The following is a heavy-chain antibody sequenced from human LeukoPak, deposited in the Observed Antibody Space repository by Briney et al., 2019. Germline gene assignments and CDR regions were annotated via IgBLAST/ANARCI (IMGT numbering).Heavy chain of an antibody. D-gene: IGHD3-10*01. CDR3: ARGFSGELDV. CDR1: GYTFTSYG. Sequence: GASVKVSCKASGYTFTSYGISWVRQAPGQGLEWVGWISAYNGNTHYAQKFQGRVTVTTDTSTSTAYMDLRSLTSDDTAVYYCARGFSGELDVWGKGTTVTISS. J-gene: IGHJ6*04. CDR2: ISAYNGNT. V-gene: IGHV1-18*01.